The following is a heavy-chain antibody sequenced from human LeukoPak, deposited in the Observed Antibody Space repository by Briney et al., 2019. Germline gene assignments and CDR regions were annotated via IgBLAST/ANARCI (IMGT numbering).Heavy chain of an antibody. Sequence: GGSLRLSCAASGFTFDDYGMSWVRQAPGKGLEWVSGINWNGGSTTYADSVKGRFTISRDNAKNSLYLQMNSLRAEDTALYYCAKDYSSGWYGGWFDPWGQGTLVTVSS. CDR2: INWNGGST. D-gene: IGHD6-19*01. CDR1: GFTFDDYG. J-gene: IGHJ5*02. V-gene: IGHV3-20*04. CDR3: AKDYSSGWYGGWFDP.